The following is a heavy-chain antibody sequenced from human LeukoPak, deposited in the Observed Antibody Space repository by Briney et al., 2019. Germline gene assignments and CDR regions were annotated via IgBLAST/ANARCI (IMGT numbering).Heavy chain of an antibody. CDR2: ISYDGSNK. D-gene: IGHD2-21*02. CDR3: ARDITLGVVVTAVYYYYGMDV. Sequence: GGSLRLSCAASGFTFSSYAMHWVRQAPGKGLEWVAVISYDGSNKHYADSVKGRFTISRDNSKNTLYLQMNSLRAEDTAVYYCARDITLGVVVTAVYYYYGMDVWGQGTTVTVSS. CDR1: GFTFSSYA. V-gene: IGHV3-30-3*01. J-gene: IGHJ6*02.